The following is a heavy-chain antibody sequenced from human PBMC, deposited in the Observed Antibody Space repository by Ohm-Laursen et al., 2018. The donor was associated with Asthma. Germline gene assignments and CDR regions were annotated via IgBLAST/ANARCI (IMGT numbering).Heavy chain of an antibody. CDR2: IYYSGLT. Sequence: PSDTLSLTCTVSGDSINSGNNYWSWIRQHPGKGLEWTGYIYYSGLTYSNPSLRSRVIISVDTSKNQFSLNLTSVTAADTAVYYCARGAFYYESTGYYFFDHWGQGALVTVSS. V-gene: IGHV4-31*03. D-gene: IGHD3-22*01. J-gene: IGHJ4*02. CDR1: GDSINSGNNY. CDR3: ARGAFYYESTGYYFFDH.